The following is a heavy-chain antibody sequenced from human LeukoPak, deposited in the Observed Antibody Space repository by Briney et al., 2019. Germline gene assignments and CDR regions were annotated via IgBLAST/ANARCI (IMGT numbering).Heavy chain of an antibody. CDR1: GGSFSGYY. D-gene: IGHD5-12*01. CDR2: INHSGST. Sequence: SETLSLTCAVYGGSFSGYYWSRIRQPPGKGLEWIGEINHSGSTNYNPSLKSRVTISVDTSKNQFSLKLSSVTAADTAVYYCARERRRIVATTYYFDYWGQGTLVTVSS. V-gene: IGHV4-34*01. CDR3: ARERRRIVATTYYFDY. J-gene: IGHJ4*02.